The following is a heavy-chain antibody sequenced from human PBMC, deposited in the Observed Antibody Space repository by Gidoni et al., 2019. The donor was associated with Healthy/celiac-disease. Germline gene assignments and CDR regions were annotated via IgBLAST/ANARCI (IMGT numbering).Heavy chain of an antibody. Sequence: SGGTFSSYTISWVRQAPGQGLEWMGRIIPILGIANYAQKFQGRVTITADKSTSTAYMELSSLRSEDTAVYYCASVEMAPADQRDYWGQGTLVTVSS. D-gene: IGHD2-2*01. V-gene: IGHV1-69*02. J-gene: IGHJ4*02. CDR2: IIPILGIA. CDR3: ASVEMAPADQRDY. CDR1: GGTFSSYT.